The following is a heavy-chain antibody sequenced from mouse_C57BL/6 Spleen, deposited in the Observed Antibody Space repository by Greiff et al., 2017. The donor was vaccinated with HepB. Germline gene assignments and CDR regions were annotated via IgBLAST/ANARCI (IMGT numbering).Heavy chain of an antibody. D-gene: IGHD1-1*01. CDR2: IHPNSGST. CDR3: ARSGGSSYSWFAY. Sequence: QVQLQQPGAELVKPGASVKLSCKASGYTFTSYWMHWVKQRPGHGLEWIGMIHPNSGSTNYNEKFKSKATLTVDKSSSTAYMQLSSLTSEDSAVYYCARSGGSSYSWFAYWGQGTLVTVSA. J-gene: IGHJ3*01. V-gene: IGHV1-64*01. CDR1: GYTFTSYW.